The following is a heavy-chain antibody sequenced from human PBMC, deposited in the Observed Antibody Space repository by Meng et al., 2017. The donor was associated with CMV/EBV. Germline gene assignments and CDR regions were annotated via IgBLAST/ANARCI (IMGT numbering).Heavy chain of an antibody. V-gene: IGHV1-69*10. CDR1: GGTFSSYA. J-gene: IGHJ3*02. Sequence: SEKVSCKASGGTFSSYAISWVRQAPGQGLEWMGGIIPILGIANYAQKFQGRVTITADKSTSTAYMELSSLRSEDTAVYYCAREGTYSGSSRAAFDIWGQGTMVTVSS. CDR3: AREGTYSGSSRAAFDI. CDR2: IIPILGIA. D-gene: IGHD1-26*01.